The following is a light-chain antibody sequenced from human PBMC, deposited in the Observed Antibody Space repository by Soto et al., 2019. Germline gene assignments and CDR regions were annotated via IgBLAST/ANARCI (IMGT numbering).Light chain of an antibody. CDR1: QSVSSY. J-gene: IGKJ4*01. CDR3: QQRGD. Sequence: DIVLTQSPATLSLSPGERATLSCRASQSVSSYLSWYQQKPGQAPRLLIYDTSNRATGIPARFSGSGSGTDFTLTISSLAPEDFAVYYCQQRGDFGGGTKVEIK. V-gene: IGKV3-11*01. CDR2: DTS.